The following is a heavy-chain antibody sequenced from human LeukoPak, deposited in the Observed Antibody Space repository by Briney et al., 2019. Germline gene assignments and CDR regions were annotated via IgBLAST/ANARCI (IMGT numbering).Heavy chain of an antibody. CDR2: IRYDGSNK. D-gene: IGHD2-2*01. CDR3: ANLFGGYQLPPDDAFDI. Sequence: GGSLRLSCAASGFTFSSYGMHWVRQAPGKGLEWVAFIRYDGSNKYYADSVKGRFTISRDNSKNTLYLQMNSLRAEDTAVYYCANLFGGYQLPPDDAFDIWGQGTMVTVSS. J-gene: IGHJ3*02. V-gene: IGHV3-30*02. CDR1: GFTFSSYG.